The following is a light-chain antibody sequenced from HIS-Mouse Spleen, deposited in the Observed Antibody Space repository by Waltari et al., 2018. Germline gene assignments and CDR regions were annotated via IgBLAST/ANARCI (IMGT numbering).Light chain of an antibody. J-gene: IGLJ3*02. CDR1: SPNIGAVYD. V-gene: IGLV1-40*01. CDR2: GNS. CDR3: QSYDSSLSGWV. Sequence: QSVLTQPPSASGAAGQMVTIAFTGSSPNIGAVYDLHWYQQLPGTAPKLLIYGNSNPPSGVPDRFSGSKSGTSASLAITGLQAEDEADYSCQSYDSSLSGWVFGGGTKLTVL.